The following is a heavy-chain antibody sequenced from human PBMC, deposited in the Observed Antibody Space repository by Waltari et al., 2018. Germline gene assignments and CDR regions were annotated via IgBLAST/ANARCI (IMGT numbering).Heavy chain of an antibody. Sequence: QVQLVQSGAEVKKPGSSVKVSCKASGGAFSSYAISWVRQAPGEGLEWMGGIIPIFGTANYAEKCQGRVTITADKATSTAYMELSSRRCEVTAVYYCARGIAARPERFDYWGQGTLVTVSS. CDR1: GGAFSSYA. CDR3: ARGIAARPERFDY. CDR2: IIPIFGTA. V-gene: IGHV1-69*14. D-gene: IGHD6-6*01. J-gene: IGHJ4*02.